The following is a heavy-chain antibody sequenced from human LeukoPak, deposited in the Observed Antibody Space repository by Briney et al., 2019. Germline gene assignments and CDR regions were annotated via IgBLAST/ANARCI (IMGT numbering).Heavy chain of an antibody. CDR1: GGSISIYY. V-gene: IGHV4-59*01. Sequence: SETLSLTCTVSGGSISIYYWSWIRQPPGKGLEWIGYIYYSGSTNYNPSLKSRVTISVDTSKNQFSLKLSSVTAADTAVYYCARDIVGATSYWGQGTLVTVSS. D-gene: IGHD1-26*01. CDR2: IYYSGST. J-gene: IGHJ4*02. CDR3: ARDIVGATSY.